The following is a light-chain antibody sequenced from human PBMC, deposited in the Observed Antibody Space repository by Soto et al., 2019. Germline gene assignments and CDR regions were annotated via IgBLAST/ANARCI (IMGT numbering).Light chain of an antibody. V-gene: IGKV1-9*01. J-gene: IGKJ5*01. Sequence: DIQLTQSPSFLSASGGDRITITRRASQGISSYLAWYQQKPGKAPKLLIYAASTLQSGVPSRFSGSGSGTEFTLTISSLQPEDFATYYCQQLNSYPITFGQGTRLEIK. CDR3: QQLNSYPIT. CDR1: QGISSY. CDR2: AAS.